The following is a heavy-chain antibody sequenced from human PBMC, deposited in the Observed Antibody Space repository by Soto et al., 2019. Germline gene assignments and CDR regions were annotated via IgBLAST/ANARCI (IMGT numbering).Heavy chain of an antibody. CDR1: GFTFSSYS. CDR3: AKKVNSGPGSQYFDY. Sequence: EVQLLESGGGFVQPGGSLRLSCAASGFTFSSYSMSWVRQAPGKGLEWVSGFRTSGDGGTTYYADSVKGRFTISRDNSKNMLFLQMNSLRAEDTAIYYCAKKVNSGPGSQYFDYWGQGTLVTVSS. CDR2: FRTSGDGGTT. D-gene: IGHD3-10*01. J-gene: IGHJ4*02. V-gene: IGHV3-23*01.